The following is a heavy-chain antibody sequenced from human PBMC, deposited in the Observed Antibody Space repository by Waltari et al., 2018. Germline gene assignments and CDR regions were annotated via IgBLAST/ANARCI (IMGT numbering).Heavy chain of an antibody. CDR3: ARGDAEYISSPRDY. Sequence: QVQLVQSGAEVQKPGSSVKVSCKASGGTFSSYAISWVRQAPGQGLDWMGSFIAICGTESNPQKFQARVTITADESTRTGYMAVGSRRSEDTALDSCARGDAEYISSPRDYWGQGTLVTVSS. V-gene: IGHV1-69*15. CDR2: FIAICGTE. D-gene: IGHD6-6*01. CDR1: GGTFSSYA. J-gene: IGHJ4*02.